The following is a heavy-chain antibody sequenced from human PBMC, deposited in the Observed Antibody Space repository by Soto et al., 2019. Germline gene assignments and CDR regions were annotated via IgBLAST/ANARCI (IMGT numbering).Heavy chain of an antibody. J-gene: IGHJ3*02. CDR2: ISSSGSTI. CDR1: GFTFSSYE. D-gene: IGHD6-19*01. Sequence: GGSLRLSSAASGFTFSSYEMNWVRQAPGEGLEWVSYISSSGSTIYYADSVKGRFTISRDNAKNSLYLQMNSLRAEDTAVYYCARLYSSGWIDAFDIWGQGTMVTVSS. CDR3: ARLYSSGWIDAFDI. V-gene: IGHV3-48*03.